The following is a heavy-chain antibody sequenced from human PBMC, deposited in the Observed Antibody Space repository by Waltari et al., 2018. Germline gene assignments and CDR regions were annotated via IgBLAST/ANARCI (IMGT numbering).Heavy chain of an antibody. V-gene: IGHV4-59*11. CDR3: VRVHYYDFWSGYAFDI. Sequence: QVQLQESGPGLVKPSETLSLTCTVSGGSISSHYWSWIRQPPGKGLEWIGYIYYSGSTNYNPSLKSRVTISVDTSKNQFSLKLSSVTAADTAVYYCVRVHYYDFWSGYAFDIWGQGTMVTVSS. J-gene: IGHJ3*02. D-gene: IGHD3-3*01. CDR2: IYYSGST. CDR1: GGSISSHY.